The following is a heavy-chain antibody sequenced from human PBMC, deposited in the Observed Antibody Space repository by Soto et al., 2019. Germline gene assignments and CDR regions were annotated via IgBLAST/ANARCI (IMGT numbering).Heavy chain of an antibody. J-gene: IGHJ4*02. V-gene: IGHV3-21*01. CDR3: ARSAKLAVANYYFDY. CDR2: ISSSSSYI. D-gene: IGHD6-19*01. Sequence: EVQLVESGGGLVKPGGSLRLSCAASGFTFSSYSMNWVRQAPGKGLEWVSSISSSSSYIYYADSVKGRFTISRDNAKNSLYLQMNSLRAEDTAVYYCARSAKLAVANYYFDYWGQGTLVTVSS. CDR1: GFTFSSYS.